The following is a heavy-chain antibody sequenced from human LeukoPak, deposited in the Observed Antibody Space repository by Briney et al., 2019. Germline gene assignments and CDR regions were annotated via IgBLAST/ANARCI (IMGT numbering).Heavy chain of an antibody. CDR3: AREGVVVSAAVDY. CDR2: ISISGSTI. Sequence: GGSLRLSCAASGFTFSNYEMNWVRQAPGTGLEWVSYISISGSTIYYADSVKGRFTISRDNAKNSLYLQMNSLRAEDTAVYYCAREGVVVSAAVDYWGQGTLVTVSS. CDR1: GFTFSNYE. D-gene: IGHD2-2*01. J-gene: IGHJ4*02. V-gene: IGHV3-48*03.